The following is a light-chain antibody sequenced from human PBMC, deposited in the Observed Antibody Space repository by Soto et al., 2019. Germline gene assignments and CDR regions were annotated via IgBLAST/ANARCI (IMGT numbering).Light chain of an antibody. V-gene: IGKV3-15*01. J-gene: IGKJ4*01. CDR1: QSVGSA. CDR2: AAS. CDR3: QQYKNWPPLT. Sequence: EIVMTQSPATLSVSPGETATLSCRASQSVGSAVAWYQHKPGQGPRRLIVAASIRATGVPGRFSGGGSGTEFTLTISSLQSEDFAVYYCQQYKNWPPLTFGGGTTVEIK.